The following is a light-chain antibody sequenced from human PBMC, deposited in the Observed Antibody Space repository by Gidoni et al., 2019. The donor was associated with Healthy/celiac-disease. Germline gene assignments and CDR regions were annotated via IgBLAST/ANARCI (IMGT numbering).Light chain of an antibody. J-gene: IGKJ2*01. Sequence: DIVLSQSPGTLSLSLGERATLSCRASQSVSSSYLAWYQQKPGQAPRLLIYGASSRATGIPDRFSGSGSGTDFTLTISRLEPEDFAVYYCQQYGSSPRYTFGQGTKLEIK. CDR1: QSVSSSY. V-gene: IGKV3-20*01. CDR3: QQYGSSPRYT. CDR2: GAS.